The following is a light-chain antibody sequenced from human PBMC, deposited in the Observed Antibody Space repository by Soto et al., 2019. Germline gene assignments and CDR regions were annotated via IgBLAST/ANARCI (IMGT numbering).Light chain of an antibody. CDR2: DAS. V-gene: IGKV1-5*01. CDR1: QSISSW. Sequence: DIQMTQSPSTLSASVGDRVTITCRASQSISSWLAWYQQKPGKAPKLLIYDASSLESGVPSRFSGSGSGTEFTRTISSLQPDDFATYYCQQYNSYPGFGQGTKVDIK. CDR3: QQYNSYPG. J-gene: IGKJ1*01.